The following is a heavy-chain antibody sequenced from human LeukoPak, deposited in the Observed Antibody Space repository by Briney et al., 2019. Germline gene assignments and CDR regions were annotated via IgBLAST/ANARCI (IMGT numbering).Heavy chain of an antibody. D-gene: IGHD7-27*01. CDR3: ARDLAWGGY. CDR2: ITSSSSSM. J-gene: IGHJ4*02. V-gene: IGHV3-21*01. CDR1: GFTFSIYT. Sequence: PGGSLRLSCVAPGFTFSIYTMSWVRQAPGKGLERVSSITSSSSSMYSADSVKGRLTISRDNAKNSLYLQMNSLRAEDTAVYYCARDLAWGGYWGQGTLVTVSS.